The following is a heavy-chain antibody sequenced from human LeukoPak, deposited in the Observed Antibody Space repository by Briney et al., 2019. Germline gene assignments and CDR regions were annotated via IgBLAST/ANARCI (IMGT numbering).Heavy chain of an antibody. V-gene: IGHV3-21*01. J-gene: IGHJ4*02. CDR3: ARVAVYCSGGSCYDY. D-gene: IGHD2-15*01. Sequence: PGGSLRLSCAASGFTFRSYRMNWVRQAPGKGLEWVSSISSSTSYIYYADSVKGRFTISRDSAQNLLFLQMNSLTVEDTAVYYCARVAVYCSGGSCYDYWGQGTLVTVSS. CDR2: ISSSTSYI. CDR1: GFTFRSYR.